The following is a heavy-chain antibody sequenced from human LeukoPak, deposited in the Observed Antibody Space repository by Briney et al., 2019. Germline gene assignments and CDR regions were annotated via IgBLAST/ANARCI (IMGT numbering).Heavy chain of an antibody. D-gene: IGHD3-22*01. CDR2: MYYSGST. J-gene: IGHJ5*02. V-gene: IGHV4-30-4*01. CDR1: GDSISSGDYD. CDR3: ARDYYDSSGYYDPQDNWFDP. Sequence: PSETLSLTCTVSGDSISSGDYDWGWIRQPRGKGLEWIGDMYYSGSTYYNPSLKSRVTISVDTSKNQFSLKLSSVTAADTAVYYCARDYYDSSGYYDPQDNWFDPWGQGTLVTVSS.